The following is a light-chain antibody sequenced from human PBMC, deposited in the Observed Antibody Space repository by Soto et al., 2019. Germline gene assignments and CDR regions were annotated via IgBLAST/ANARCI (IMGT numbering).Light chain of an antibody. CDR1: QPMSIY. CDR2: SAA. V-gene: IGKV1-8*01. Sequence: AIRMTQSPSSLSASTGDTVAITCRASQPMSIYLAWYQQKPGTAPKLLIYSAATLQSGVPSRFSASGAGTDFTLTINNLQSEDFAPYYCQQYYSYPWTFGQGTKVELQ. J-gene: IGKJ1*01. CDR3: QQYYSYPWT.